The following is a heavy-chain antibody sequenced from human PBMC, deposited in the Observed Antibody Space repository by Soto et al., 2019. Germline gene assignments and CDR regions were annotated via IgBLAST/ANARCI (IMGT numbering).Heavy chain of an antibody. CDR3: ARGYIAVAAKTAVIYAFDI. Sequence: QLVQSGTEVKKPGASVKVSCKASGYTFNIYGMTWVRQAPGQGLEWMGWISADNGDTNHAQKFQGRVTMTTDTSTSTAYRELRSLTSDDTAIYYCARGYIAVAAKTAVIYAFDIWGQGTLVTVSS. J-gene: IGHJ3*02. D-gene: IGHD6-19*01. V-gene: IGHV1-18*01. CDR2: ISADNGDT. CDR1: GYTFNIYG.